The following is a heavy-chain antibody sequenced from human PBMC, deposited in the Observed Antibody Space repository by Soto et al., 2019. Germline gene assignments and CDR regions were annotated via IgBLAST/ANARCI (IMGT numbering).Heavy chain of an antibody. V-gene: IGHV4-34*01. J-gene: IGHJ1*01. Sequence: SETLSLTCAVYGGSFSGYYWSWIRQPPGKGLEWIGEINHSGSTNYTPSLKSRVTISVDTSKNQFSLKLSSVTAADTAVYYCAKSSGVLGDYYDSSGYKEYFQHWGQGTLVTVSS. CDR3: AKSSGVLGDYYDSSGYKEYFQH. CDR1: GGSFSGYY. D-gene: IGHD3-22*01. CDR2: INHSGST.